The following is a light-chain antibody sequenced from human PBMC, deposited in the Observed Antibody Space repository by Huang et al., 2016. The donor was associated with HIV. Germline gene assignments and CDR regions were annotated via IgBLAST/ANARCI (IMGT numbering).Light chain of an antibody. V-gene: IGKV1-9*01. Sequence: IQLTQSPSSLSASVGDRVTITCRARQGISRYLAWYQQKSGKAPKRLINAASTLQSGVPSRFIGSGSGTDFTLTSSSLQPEDFATYYCQQLHNYPLTFGGGTKVEVK. CDR3: QQLHNYPLT. J-gene: IGKJ4*01. CDR1: QGISRY. CDR2: AAS.